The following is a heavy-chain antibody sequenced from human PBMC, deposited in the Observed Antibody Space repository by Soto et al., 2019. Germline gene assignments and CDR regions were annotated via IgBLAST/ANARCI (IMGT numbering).Heavy chain of an antibody. CDR2: MNTNTNTT. V-gene: IGHV1-8*01. CDR1: GYTFTNND. J-gene: IGHJ4*02. CDR3: ARDSDGLYYYDSSGYYY. D-gene: IGHD3-22*01. Sequence: ASVKVSCKASGYTFTNNDINWVRQAPGQGLEWIGRMNTNTNTTDSAEVFEGRVSLTWDTSISTAYMQLNSLRSDDTAVYYCARDSDGLYYYDSSGYYYWGQGTLVTVSS.